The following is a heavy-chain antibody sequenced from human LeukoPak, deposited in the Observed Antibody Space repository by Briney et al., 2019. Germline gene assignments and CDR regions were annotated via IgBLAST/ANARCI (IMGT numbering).Heavy chain of an antibody. CDR1: GFTFSSYW. V-gene: IGHV3-74*01. CDR2: IKSDGSST. D-gene: IGHD1-1*01. Sequence: GGSLRLSCAASGFTFSSYWMHWVRQAPGKGLVCVSRIKSDGSSTSYADSVKGRFTISRDNAKNTLYLQMNSLRAEDTAVYYCARAYNAHFDYWGQGALVTVSS. CDR3: ARAYNAHFDY. J-gene: IGHJ4*02.